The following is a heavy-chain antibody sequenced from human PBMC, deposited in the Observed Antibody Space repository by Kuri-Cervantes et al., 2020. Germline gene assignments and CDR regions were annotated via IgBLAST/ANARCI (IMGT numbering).Heavy chain of an antibody. Sequence: SVKVSCKASGGTFSSYAISWVRQAPGQGLEWMGGIIPIFGTANYAQKFQGRVTITADKSTSTAYMELSSLRSDDTAVYYCARDGGAVANDAFDIWGQGTMVTVSS. D-gene: IGHD6-19*01. V-gene: IGHV1-69*06. J-gene: IGHJ3*02. CDR1: GGTFSSYA. CDR2: IIPIFGTA. CDR3: ARDGGAVANDAFDI.